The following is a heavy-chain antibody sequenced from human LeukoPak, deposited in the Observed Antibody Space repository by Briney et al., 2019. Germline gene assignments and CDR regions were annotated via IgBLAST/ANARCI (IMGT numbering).Heavy chain of an antibody. V-gene: IGHV5-51*01. CDR2: IFPGDSDT. J-gene: IGHJ4*02. D-gene: IGHD6-13*01. Sequence: GESLKISCKDSGYSFTSYWIAWVRQMPGKGLEWMGVIFPGDSDTRYSPSFQGQVTISADKSINTAYLQWSSLKASDTAMYYSARQDSSSWYSDYWGQGTLVTVSS. CDR1: GYSFTSYW. CDR3: ARQDSSSWYSDY.